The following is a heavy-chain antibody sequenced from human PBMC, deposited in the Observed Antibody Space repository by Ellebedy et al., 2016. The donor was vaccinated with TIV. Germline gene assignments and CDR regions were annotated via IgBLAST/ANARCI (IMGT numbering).Heavy chain of an antibody. Sequence: GESLKISCAASGFTFDDYAMHWVRQAPGKGLEWVSGISGSGGSTYYADSVKGRFTISRDNSKNTLYLQMNSLRAEDTAVYYCAKDTWFGESDYWGQGTLVTVSS. CDR2: ISGSGGST. CDR3: AKDTWFGESDY. CDR1: GFTFDDYA. V-gene: IGHV3-23*01. J-gene: IGHJ4*02. D-gene: IGHD3-10*01.